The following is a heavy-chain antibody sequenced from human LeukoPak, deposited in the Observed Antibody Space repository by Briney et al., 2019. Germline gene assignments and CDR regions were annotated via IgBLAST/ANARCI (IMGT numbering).Heavy chain of an antibody. Sequence: PGGSLRLSCAASGFTVSSNYMSWVRQAPGKGLEWVSVIYSGGSTYYEDSVKGRFTISRDNSKNTLYLQMNSLRAKDTAVYYCASYYGMDVWGQGTTVTASS. J-gene: IGHJ6*02. V-gene: IGHV3-53*01. CDR2: IYSGGST. CDR3: ASYYGMDV. CDR1: GFTVSSNY.